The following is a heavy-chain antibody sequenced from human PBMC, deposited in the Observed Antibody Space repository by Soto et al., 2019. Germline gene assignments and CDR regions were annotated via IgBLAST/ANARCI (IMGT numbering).Heavy chain of an antibody. J-gene: IGHJ4*02. CDR3: ARDRPRNCYDSSGFDH. CDR2: IIAYSGNT. CDR1: GATFTSYG. D-gene: IGHD3-22*01. V-gene: IGHV1-18*01. Sequence: QVQLVQSGAEVKKPGSSVKVSCKASGATFTSYGISWVRQAPGQGLEWMGWIIAYSGNTNYAQKLQGRVTMTTDTPKSTAYSELGSLRSDDTGGYYCARDRPRNCYDSSGFDHLGQGTLVTVSS.